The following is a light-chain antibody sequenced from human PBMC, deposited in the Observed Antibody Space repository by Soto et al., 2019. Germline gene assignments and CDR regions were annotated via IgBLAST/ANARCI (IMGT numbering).Light chain of an antibody. V-gene: IGLV2-14*01. CDR3: SSYTSSSTLVV. Sequence: QSVLTQPASVSGSPGQWITISCTGTSSDVGGYNYVSWYQQHPGKAPKIMIYEVTNRPSGVSNRFSGSKSGNTASLTISGLQAEDEADYYCSSYTSSSTLVVFGGGTKLTVL. J-gene: IGLJ2*01. CDR2: EVT. CDR1: SSDVGGYNY.